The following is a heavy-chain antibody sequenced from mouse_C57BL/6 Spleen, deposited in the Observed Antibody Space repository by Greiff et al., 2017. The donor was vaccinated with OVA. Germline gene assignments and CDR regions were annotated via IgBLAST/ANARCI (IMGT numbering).Heavy chain of an antibody. V-gene: IGHV5-17*01. D-gene: IGHD2-5*01. Sequence: EVQVVESGGGLVKPGGSLKLSCAASGFTFSDYGMHWVRQGPEKGLEWVAYISSGSSTIYYADTVKGRFTISRDNAKNTLFLQMTSLRSEDTAMYYCARDYSNWFAYWGQGTLVTVSA. J-gene: IGHJ3*01. CDR3: ARDYSNWFAY. CDR2: ISSGSSTI. CDR1: GFTFSDYG.